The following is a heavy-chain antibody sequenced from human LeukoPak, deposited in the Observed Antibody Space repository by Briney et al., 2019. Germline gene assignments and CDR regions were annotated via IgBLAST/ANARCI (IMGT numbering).Heavy chain of an antibody. CDR2: ISYDGSNK. CDR1: GFTFSSYG. V-gene: IGHV3-30*18. J-gene: IGHJ4*02. CDR3: AKSTYYYDGSGYHEPGAFDY. D-gene: IGHD3-22*01. Sequence: GGSLRLSCAASGFTFSSYGMPWVRQPPGKGLEWVAVISYDGSNKYYADSVKGRFTISRDNSKNTLYLQMNSLRAEDTAVYYCAKSTYYYDGSGYHEPGAFDYWGQGTLVTVSS.